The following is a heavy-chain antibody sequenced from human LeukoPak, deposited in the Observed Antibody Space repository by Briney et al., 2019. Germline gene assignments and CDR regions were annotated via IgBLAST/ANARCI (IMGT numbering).Heavy chain of an antibody. Sequence: GGSLTLSCAASGFTFSNYAMSWVRQAPGKGLEWVSSISGSGGSSYYADSVKGRFTISRDNSKNTLYLQMNSLRAEDTAVYYCAKGSYGAYGVFDNWGQGTLVTVSS. D-gene: IGHD4-17*01. V-gene: IGHV3-23*01. CDR1: GFTFSNYA. J-gene: IGHJ4*02. CDR3: AKGSYGAYGVFDN. CDR2: ISGSGGSS.